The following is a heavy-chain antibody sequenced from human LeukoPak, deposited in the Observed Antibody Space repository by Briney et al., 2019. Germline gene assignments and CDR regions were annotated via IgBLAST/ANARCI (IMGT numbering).Heavy chain of an antibody. CDR2: INRSGST. D-gene: IGHD6-6*01. CDR3: AVSAAALFDP. CDR1: GGSFSGYF. J-gene: IGHJ5*02. V-gene: IGHV4-34*01. Sequence: SETLSLTCAIYGGSFSGYFWSWFRQPPGKGLKWIGEINRSGSTNYNSSLSLKSRVTISVDTSKNQFSLKLSSVTAADTAVYYCAVSAAALFDPWGQGTLVTVS.